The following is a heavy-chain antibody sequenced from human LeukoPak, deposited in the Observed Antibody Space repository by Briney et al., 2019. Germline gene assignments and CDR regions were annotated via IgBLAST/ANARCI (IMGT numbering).Heavy chain of an antibody. V-gene: IGHV1-18*01. J-gene: IGHJ3*02. Sequence: GASVKVSCKASGYTFTSYGISWVRQAPGQGLEWMGWISAYNGNTNYAQKLQGRVTMTTDTSTSTAYMELRSLRSDDTAVYYCARDPFTIFGVVITRGDAFDIWGQGTTVTVSS. CDR1: GYTFTSYG. CDR2: ISAYNGNT. D-gene: IGHD3-3*01. CDR3: ARDPFTIFGVVITRGDAFDI.